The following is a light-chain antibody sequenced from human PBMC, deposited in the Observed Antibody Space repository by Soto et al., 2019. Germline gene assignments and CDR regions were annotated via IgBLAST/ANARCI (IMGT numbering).Light chain of an antibody. CDR3: SSYTSSSTWV. V-gene: IGLV2-14*01. CDR1: SSDVGGYNY. Sequence: QSVLTQPASVSGSPGQSITISCTGTSSDVGGYNYVSWYQQHPGKAPKLMIYEVSNRPSGVSNRFSGSKSGNTASLTISVLQAEDEADYYCSSYTSSSTWVFGGGTKLTVL. CDR2: EVS. J-gene: IGLJ3*02.